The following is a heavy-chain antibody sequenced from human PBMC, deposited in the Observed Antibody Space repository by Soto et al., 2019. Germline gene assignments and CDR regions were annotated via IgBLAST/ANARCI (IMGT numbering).Heavy chain of an antibody. CDR1: GGSLSGYY. D-gene: IGHD3-3*01. J-gene: IGHJ6*02. CDR3: VREGYYDSCGYYYGMDV. CDR2: INHGGHT. Sequence: QVQLQQWGAGLLKPSETLSLTCAVYGGSLSGYYWSWIRQPPGKGLEWIGEINHGGHTNYNPSLKSRVTISADTSKNQFSLKVTSLTAADTVVYYCVREGYYDSCGYYYGMDVWGQGTTVTVSS. V-gene: IGHV4-34*01.